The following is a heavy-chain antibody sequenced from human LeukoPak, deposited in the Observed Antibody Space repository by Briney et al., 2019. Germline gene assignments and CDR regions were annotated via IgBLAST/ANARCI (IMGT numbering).Heavy chain of an antibody. CDR2: INHSGST. J-gene: IGHJ5*02. V-gene: IGHV4-34*01. CDR3: AREELRAERNWFDP. D-gene: IGHD1-26*01. Sequence: SETLSLTCAVYGGSFSGYYWSWIRQPPGKGLEWIGEINHSGSTNYNPSLKSRVTISVDTSKNQFSLKLSSVTAADTAVYYCAREELRAERNWFDPWGQGTLVTVSS. CDR1: GGSFSGYY.